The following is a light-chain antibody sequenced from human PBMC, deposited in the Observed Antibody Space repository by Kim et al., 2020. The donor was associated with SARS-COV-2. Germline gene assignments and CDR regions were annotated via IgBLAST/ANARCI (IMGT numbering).Light chain of an antibody. CDR1: TLRSHY. J-gene: IGLJ2*01. V-gene: IGLV3-19*01. Sequence: SSELTQDSAVFVALGQTVRITCQGDTLRSHYAIWYQQKPGQAPVVAIYGRNDRLSGIPDRLSGSSTGDTASLTFNGAQADDEADYYCNSRDRSTNQLVFG. CDR3: NSRDRSTNQLV. CDR2: GRN.